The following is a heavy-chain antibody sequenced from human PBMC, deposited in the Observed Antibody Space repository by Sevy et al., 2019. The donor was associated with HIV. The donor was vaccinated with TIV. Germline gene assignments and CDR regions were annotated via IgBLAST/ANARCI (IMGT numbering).Heavy chain of an antibody. V-gene: IGHV1-24*01. CDR1: GYTLTQLS. D-gene: IGHD2-15*01. J-gene: IGHJ4*02. Sequence: ASVKVSCKVSGYTLTQLSMHWVRQAPGKGLEWMGSFDPEDGERIYAQKFQGRITMTEDTSTDTAYMDLSSLKSDDTAVYYCATTREYYQGKSGYFDYWGQGAQVTVSS. CDR3: ATTREYYQGKSGYFDY. CDR2: FDPEDGER.